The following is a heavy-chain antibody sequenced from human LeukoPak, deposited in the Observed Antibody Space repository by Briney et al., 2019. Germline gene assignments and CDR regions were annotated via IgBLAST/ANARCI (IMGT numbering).Heavy chain of an antibody. J-gene: IGHJ6*03. Sequence: ASVKVSCKASGGTFSSYAISWVRQAPGQGLEWMGGIIPIFGTANYAQKFQGRVTITADESTSTAYMELSSLRSEDTAVYYCASNQLLYPDYYYYYYMDVWGKGTTVTVSS. CDR2: IIPIFGTA. CDR3: ASNQLLYPDYYYYYYMDV. CDR1: GGTFSSYA. V-gene: IGHV1-69*13. D-gene: IGHD2-2*02.